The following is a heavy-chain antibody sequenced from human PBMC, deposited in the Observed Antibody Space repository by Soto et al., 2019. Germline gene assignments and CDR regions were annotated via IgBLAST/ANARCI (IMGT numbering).Heavy chain of an antibody. CDR3: AKDNGGYCSGGSCPEIYYYYYMDV. D-gene: IGHD2-15*01. Sequence: GGSLRLSCAASGFTFDDYAMHWVRQAPGKGLEWVSGISWNIGSIGYADSVKGRFTISRDNAKNSLYLQMNSLRAEDTALYYCAKDNGGYCSGGSCPEIYYYYYMDVWGKGTTVTVSS. CDR1: GFTFDDYA. V-gene: IGHV3-9*01. J-gene: IGHJ6*03. CDR2: ISWNIGSI.